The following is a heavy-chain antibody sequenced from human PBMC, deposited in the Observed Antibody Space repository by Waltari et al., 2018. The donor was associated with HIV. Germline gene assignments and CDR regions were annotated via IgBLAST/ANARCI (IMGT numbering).Heavy chain of an antibody. CDR1: GYTFTGYY. V-gene: IGHV1-2*02. J-gene: IGHJ3*02. CDR3: ARGSGGYDSYDAFDI. Sequence: QVQLVQSGAEVKKPGASVKVSCKASGYTFTGYYMHWVRQAPGQGLEWMGWINPNSGGTNYAQKFQGRVTMTRDTSISTAYMELSRLRSDDTAVYYCARGSGGYDSYDAFDIWGQGTMVTVSS. CDR2: INPNSGGT. D-gene: IGHD5-12*01.